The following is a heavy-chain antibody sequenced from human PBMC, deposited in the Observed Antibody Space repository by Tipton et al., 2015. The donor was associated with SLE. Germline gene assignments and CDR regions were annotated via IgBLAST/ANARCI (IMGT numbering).Heavy chain of an antibody. CDR2: LFFIGKT. Sequence: TLSLTCVVSGYISSIGYFWGWFRQPPGKGLGWIGTLFFIGKTFYNPSLKSRVTISIDTPKNQFSLNVNSLTAADTAVYYCATGSSRAYLDDWGQGTLVTVSS. V-gene: IGHV4-39*07. J-gene: IGHJ4*02. CDR3: ATGSSRAYLDD. D-gene: IGHD2-2*02. CDR1: GYISSIGYF.